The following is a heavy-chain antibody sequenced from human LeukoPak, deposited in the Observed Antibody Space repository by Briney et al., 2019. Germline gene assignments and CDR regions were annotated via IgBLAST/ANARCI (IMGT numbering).Heavy chain of an antibody. CDR1: GDSVSSNSAA. D-gene: IGHD3-22*01. CDR3: ARSGYYYDSSGYAHFDY. V-gene: IGHV6-1*01. Sequence: SQTLLLTCAISGDSVSSNSAAWNWIRQSPSRGLEWLGRTYYRSKWYNDYAVSVKSRITINPDTSKNQFSLQLNSVTPEDTAVYYCARSGYYYDSSGYAHFDYWGQGTLVTVSS. CDR2: TYYRSKWYN. J-gene: IGHJ4*02.